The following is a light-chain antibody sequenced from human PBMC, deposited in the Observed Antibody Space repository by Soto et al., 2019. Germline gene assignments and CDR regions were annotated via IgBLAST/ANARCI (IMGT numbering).Light chain of an antibody. CDR3: QQSFGPLTIT. J-gene: IGKJ5*01. Sequence: DNQMTQSPSSLSASVGDRVTIACRASQGISSYLNWYQQRPGKAPQLLIYAASNLQNGVPSRFSGSGSGTDFTLTISSLQPEDFATYYCQQSFGPLTITFGQGTRLEIK. V-gene: IGKV1-39*01. CDR2: AAS. CDR1: QGISSY.